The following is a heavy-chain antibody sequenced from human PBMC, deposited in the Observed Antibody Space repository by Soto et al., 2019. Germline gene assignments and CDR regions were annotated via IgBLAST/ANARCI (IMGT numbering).Heavy chain of an antibody. V-gene: IGHV3-15*01. CDR3: TTDPTEQILYDFWSGYSTEGAFDI. CDR2: IKSKTDGGTT. J-gene: IGHJ3*02. CDR1: GFTFSNAW. D-gene: IGHD3-3*01. Sequence: GGSLRLSCAASGFTFSNAWMSWVRQAPGKGLEWVGRIKSKTDGGTTDYAAPVKGRSTISRDDSKNTLYLQMNSLKTEDTAVYYCTTDPTEQILYDFWSGYSTEGAFDIWGQGTMVTVSS.